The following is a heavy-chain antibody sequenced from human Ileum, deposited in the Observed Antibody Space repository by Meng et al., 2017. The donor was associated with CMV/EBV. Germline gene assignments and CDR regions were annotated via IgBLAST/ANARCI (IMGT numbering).Heavy chain of an antibody. D-gene: IGHD3-22*01. CDR3: ARDRDYIESGGYYDAYDI. CDR1: GFTFSSYA. V-gene: IGHV3-30-3*01. CDR2: ISSDGNNP. J-gene: IGHJ3*02. Sequence: GESLKISCAASGFTFSSYAMQWVRQAPGKGLEGVAVISSDGNNPQYTDSVKGRFTLSRDNSKNIGYLQMNSLGVDDTAVYYCARDRDYIESGGYYDAYDIWGQGTMVTVSS.